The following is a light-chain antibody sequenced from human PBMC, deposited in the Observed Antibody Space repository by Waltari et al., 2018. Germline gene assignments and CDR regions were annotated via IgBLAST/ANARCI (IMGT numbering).Light chain of an antibody. J-gene: IGKJ3*01. Sequence: TQSPDTLSVSPGERATLPCRPSQSVSGALAWFRQSPGQAPRPLIYGASTTATGIPARFSGAGSGTEFTLTITSLQSEDYAVYYCQQYDKWPFSFGPGTKVEIK. CDR3: QQYDKWPFS. CDR1: QSVSGA. V-gene: IGKV3-15*01. CDR2: GAS.